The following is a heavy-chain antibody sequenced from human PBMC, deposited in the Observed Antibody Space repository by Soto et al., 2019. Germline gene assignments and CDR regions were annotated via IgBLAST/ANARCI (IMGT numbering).Heavy chain of an antibody. CDR1: GFTFSSYG. CDR2: ISYDGSNK. Sequence: PGGSLRLSCAASGFTFSSYGMPWVRQAPGKGLEWVAVISYDGSNKYYADSVKGRFTISRDNSKNTLYLQMNSPRAEDTAVYYCAKGVAYYYDSSGYGKIDYWGQGTLVTVSS. CDR3: AKGVAYYYDSSGYGKIDY. J-gene: IGHJ4*02. V-gene: IGHV3-30*18. D-gene: IGHD3-22*01.